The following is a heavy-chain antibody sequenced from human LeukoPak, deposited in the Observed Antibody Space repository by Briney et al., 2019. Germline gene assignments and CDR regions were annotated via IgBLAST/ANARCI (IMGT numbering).Heavy chain of an antibody. CDR1: GGSISSYY. V-gene: IGHV4-59*01. J-gene: IGHJ4*02. CDR2: IYYSGST. Sequence: SETLSLTCAVSGGSISSYYWSWIRQPPGKGLEWIGYIYYSGSTNYNPSLKSRVTISVDTSKNQFSLKLSSVTAADTAVYYCARTYCSGGSCYSLDYWGQGTLVTVSS. CDR3: ARTYCSGGSCYSLDY. D-gene: IGHD2-15*01.